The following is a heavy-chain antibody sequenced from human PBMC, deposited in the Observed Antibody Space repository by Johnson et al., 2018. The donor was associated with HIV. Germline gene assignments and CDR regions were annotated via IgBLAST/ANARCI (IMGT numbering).Heavy chain of an antibody. CDR2: ISSSGSTI. Sequence: QMLLVESGGGVVQPGRSLRLSCAASGFTFSDYYMSWIRQAPGKGLEWVSYISSSGSTIYYADSVKGRFTISRDNAKNSLYLQMNSLRAEDTAVYYCARDRIRSSHAFDIWGQGSMVTVSS. CDR3: ARDRIRSSHAFDI. CDR1: GFTFSDYY. D-gene: IGHD6-6*01. V-gene: IGHV3-11*04. J-gene: IGHJ3*02.